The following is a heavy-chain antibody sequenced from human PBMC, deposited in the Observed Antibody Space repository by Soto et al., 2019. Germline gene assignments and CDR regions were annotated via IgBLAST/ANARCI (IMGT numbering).Heavy chain of an antibody. D-gene: IGHD3-22*01. J-gene: IGHJ4*02. Sequence: ASVKVSCKTSGYTFSNYGITWVRQAPGQPLEWLGWISLYSDGTNYAQKFQGRVSMTTDTSTTTAYMELRSLRSDDTAVYYCARVFYDSGGYYDYWGQGTLVTV. CDR2: ISLYSDGT. CDR1: GYTFSNYG. CDR3: ARVFYDSGGYYDY. V-gene: IGHV1-18*01.